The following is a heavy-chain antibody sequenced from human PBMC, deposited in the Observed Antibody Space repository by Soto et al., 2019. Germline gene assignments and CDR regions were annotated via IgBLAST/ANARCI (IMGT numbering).Heavy chain of an antibody. CDR3: AKCESVLWFSIMGSQLDY. CDR1: GFTFSSYA. Sequence: GGSLRLSCAASGFTFSSYAMSWVRQAPGKGLEWVSAISGSGGSTYYADSVKGWFTISRDNSKNTLYLQMNSLRAEDTAVYYCAKCESVLWFSIMGSQLDYWGQGTLVTVSS. V-gene: IGHV3-23*01. J-gene: IGHJ4*02. D-gene: IGHD2-21*01. CDR2: ISGSGGST.